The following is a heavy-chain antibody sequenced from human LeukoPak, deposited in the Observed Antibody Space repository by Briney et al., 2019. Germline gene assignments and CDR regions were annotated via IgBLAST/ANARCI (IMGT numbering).Heavy chain of an antibody. J-gene: IGHJ6*02. V-gene: IGHV1-3*01. CDR3: ARDLPQFPPPHHYGIDV. D-gene: IGHD5-24*01. CDR1: GYTFTSYA. Sequence: ASVKVSCTASGYTFTSYAMHWVRQAPGQRLEWMGWINAGNGNTKYSQKFQGRVTITADESTSTAYMELSSLRSEDTAVYYCARDLPQFPPPHHYGIDVWGQGTTVTVSS. CDR2: INAGNGNT.